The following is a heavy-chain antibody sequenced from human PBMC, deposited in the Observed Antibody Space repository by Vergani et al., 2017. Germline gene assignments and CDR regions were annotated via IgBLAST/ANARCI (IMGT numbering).Heavy chain of an antibody. Sequence: EVQLLESGGGLVQPGGSLRLSCAASGFTFSSYAMSWVRQAPGKGLEWVSAISGSGGSAYYADSVKGRFTISRDNSKNTLYLQMNSLRAEDTAVYYCAKEGYVVVPAAIFSGWFDPWGQGTLVTVSS. CDR3: AKEGYVVVPAAIFSGWFDP. V-gene: IGHV3-23*01. J-gene: IGHJ5*02. CDR2: ISGSGGSA. CDR1: GFTFSSYA. D-gene: IGHD2-2*02.